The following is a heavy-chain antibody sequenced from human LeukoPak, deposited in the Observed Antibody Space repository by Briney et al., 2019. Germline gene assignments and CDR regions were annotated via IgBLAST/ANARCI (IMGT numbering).Heavy chain of an antibody. Sequence: SETLSLTCAVYGGSFSGYYWSWIRQPPGKGLEWIGYIYYSGSTYYNPPLKSRVTISVDTSKNQFSLKLSSVTAADTAVYYCARDHFRVTIFGVVSPRWFDPWGQGTLVTVSS. CDR2: IYYSGST. V-gene: IGHV4-30-4*08. CDR3: ARDHFRVTIFGVVSPRWFDP. J-gene: IGHJ5*02. CDR1: GGSFSGYY. D-gene: IGHD3-3*01.